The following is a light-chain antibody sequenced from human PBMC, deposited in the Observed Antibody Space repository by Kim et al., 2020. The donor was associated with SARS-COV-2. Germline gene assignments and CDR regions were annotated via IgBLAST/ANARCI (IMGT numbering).Light chain of an antibody. Sequence: VSVALGQTARITCGGNNIGSKNVHWYQQKPGLAPVLVIYRDSNRPSGIPERFSGSNSGNTATLTISRAQAGDEADYYCQVWDSSTVFGGGTQLTVL. CDR3: QVWDSSTV. CDR2: RDS. J-gene: IGLJ3*02. CDR1: NIGSKN. V-gene: IGLV3-9*01.